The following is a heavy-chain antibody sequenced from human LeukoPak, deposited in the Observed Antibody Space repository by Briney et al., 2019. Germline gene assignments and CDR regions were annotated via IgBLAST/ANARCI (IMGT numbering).Heavy chain of an antibody. CDR2: INPNSGGT. D-gene: IGHD6-13*01. V-gene: IGHV1-2*02. J-gene: IGHJ2*01. Sequence: GAAVKETLLSSDYTFPEYYMDGERQPPGQGLEWMGWINPNSGGTNYAQKFQGRVTMTRDTSFSTAYMELSRLRSDDTAVYYCARDGTGYSSGWYNCYCDLWGRGTLVTVSS. CDR3: ARDGTGYSSGWYNCYCDL. CDR1: DYTFPEYY.